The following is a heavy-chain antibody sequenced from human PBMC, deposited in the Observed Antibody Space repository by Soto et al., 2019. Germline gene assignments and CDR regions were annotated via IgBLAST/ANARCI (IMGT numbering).Heavy chain of an antibody. CDR3: APSIRAARRDDETPYYYYGMDV. CDR2: FDPEDGET. CDR1: GYTLTELS. J-gene: IGHJ6*02. Sequence: ASVKVSCKVSGYTLTELSMHWVRQAPGKGLEWMGGFDPEDGETIYAQKFQGRVTMTEDTSTDTAYMELSSLRSEDTAVYYCAPSIRAARRDDETPYYYYGMDVWGQGTTVTVSS. V-gene: IGHV1-24*01. D-gene: IGHD6-6*01.